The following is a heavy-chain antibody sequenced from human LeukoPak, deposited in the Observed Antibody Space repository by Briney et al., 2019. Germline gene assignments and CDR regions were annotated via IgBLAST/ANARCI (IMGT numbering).Heavy chain of an antibody. CDR2: ISAYNGNT. CDR3: ARVADEMSYYYMDV. Sequence: GASVKVSCKASGYTFTNYGISWVRQAPGQGLEWMGWISAYNGNTNYAQKLQGRVTMTTDTSTSTAYMELRSLRSDDTAVYYCARVADEMSYYYMDVWGKGTTVTVSS. V-gene: IGHV1-18*01. CDR1: GYTFTNYG. J-gene: IGHJ6*03. D-gene: IGHD5-24*01.